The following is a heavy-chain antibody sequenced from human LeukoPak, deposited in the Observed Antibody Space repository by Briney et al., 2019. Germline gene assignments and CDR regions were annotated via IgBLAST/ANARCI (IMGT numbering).Heavy chain of an antibody. CDR1: GFTFDDYA. D-gene: IGHD3-22*01. Sequence: GGSLRLSCAASGFTFDDYAMHWVRQAPGKGLEWVSLISGDGGSTYYADSVKGRFTISRDNSKNTLYLQMNSLRAADTAVYYCAKAGYYDSSVYSDYWGQGTLVTVSS. J-gene: IGHJ4*02. CDR3: AKAGYYDSSVYSDY. CDR2: ISGDGGST. V-gene: IGHV3-43*02.